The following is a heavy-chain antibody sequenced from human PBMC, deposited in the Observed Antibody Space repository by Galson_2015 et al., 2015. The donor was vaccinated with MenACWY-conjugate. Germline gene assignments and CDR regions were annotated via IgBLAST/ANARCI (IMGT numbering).Heavy chain of an antibody. CDR1: GFTFSSYS. J-gene: IGHJ4*02. CDR2: ISSSSSTI. CDR3: ARGGDGIQLWPTTVDY. Sequence: SLRLSCAASGFTFSSYSMNWVRQAPGKGLEWVSYISSSSSTIYYADSVKGRFTISRDNAKNSLYLQMNSPRDEDTAVYYCARGGDGIQLWPTTVDYWGQGTLVTVSS. V-gene: IGHV3-48*02. D-gene: IGHD5-18*01.